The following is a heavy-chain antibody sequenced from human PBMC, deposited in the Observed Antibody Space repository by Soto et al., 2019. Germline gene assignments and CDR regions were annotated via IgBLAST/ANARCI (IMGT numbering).Heavy chain of an antibody. Sequence: SVKVSCKASGGTFSSYAISWVRQAPGQGLEWMGGIIPIFGTANYAQKFQGRVTITADESTSTAYMELSSLRSEDTAVYYCAREPYYYDSSGSLQTSPYYFDYWGQGTLVTVSS. V-gene: IGHV1-69*13. CDR3: AREPYYYDSSGSLQTSPYYFDY. CDR1: GGTFSSYA. CDR2: IIPIFGTA. D-gene: IGHD3-22*01. J-gene: IGHJ4*02.